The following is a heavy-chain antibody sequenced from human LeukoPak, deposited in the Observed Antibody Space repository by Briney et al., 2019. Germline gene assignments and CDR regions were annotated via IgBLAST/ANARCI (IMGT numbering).Heavy chain of an antibody. D-gene: IGHD2-21*01. CDR2: IYSGGST. CDR1: GFTVSSTY. J-gene: IGHJ6*02. Sequence: GGSLRLSCAASGFTVSSTYMSWVREAPGKGLXXXXXIYSGGSTYYADSVKGRFTISRDNSKNTLYLQMNSLRAEDTAVYYCARDCCRGTQVGWYCYGMDVWGQGTTVTVSS. CDR3: ARDCCRGTQVGWYCYGMDV. V-gene: IGHV3-66*02.